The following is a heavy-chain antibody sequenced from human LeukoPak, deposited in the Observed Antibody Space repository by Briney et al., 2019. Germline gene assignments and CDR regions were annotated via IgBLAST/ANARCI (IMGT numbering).Heavy chain of an antibody. CDR1: GFTFSSTA. D-gene: IGHD5-18*01. CDR2: ISTNGVST. CDR3: AAGYGPY. Sequence: PGGSLRLSCAASGFTFSSTAMHWVRQAPGKGLEYVSAISTNGVSTYYANSVKGRFTISRDNSKNTLYLQMGSLRPEDMAVYYCAAGYGPYWGQGTLVTVSS. J-gene: IGHJ4*02. V-gene: IGHV3-64*01.